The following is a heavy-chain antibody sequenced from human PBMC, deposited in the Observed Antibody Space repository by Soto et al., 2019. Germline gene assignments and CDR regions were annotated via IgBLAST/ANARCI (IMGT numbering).Heavy chain of an antibody. V-gene: IGHV1-3*05. CDR3: APSYSGYDYHYYYGMDV. Sequence: QVQLVQSGAEEKKPGASVKVSCKASGYTFTSYAMHWVRQAPGQRLEWMGWINVGNGNTKYSQKFQGRVTITRDTSXSSXYMELSSLRSEDTAVYYCAPSYSGYDYHYYYGMDVWGQGTTVTVSS. D-gene: IGHD5-12*01. J-gene: IGHJ6*02. CDR2: INVGNGNT. CDR1: GYTFTSYA.